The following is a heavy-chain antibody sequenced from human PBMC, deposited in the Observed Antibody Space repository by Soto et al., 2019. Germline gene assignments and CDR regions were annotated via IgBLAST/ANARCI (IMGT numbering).Heavy chain of an antibody. CDR1: GFTFSSCT. CDR3: SGCSGGACHRNYGMDV. CDR2: ISPSTSHI. Sequence: EVHLVESGGGLVKLGGSLRLSCAVSGFTFSSCTMNWVRQAPGKGLEWVSSISPSTSHIYYTDSVKGRFTISRDNAKNSLFLQMNSLRAEDTAVYYCSGCSGGACHRNYGMDVWGQGTTVTVSS. V-gene: IGHV3-21*01. J-gene: IGHJ6*02. D-gene: IGHD2-15*01.